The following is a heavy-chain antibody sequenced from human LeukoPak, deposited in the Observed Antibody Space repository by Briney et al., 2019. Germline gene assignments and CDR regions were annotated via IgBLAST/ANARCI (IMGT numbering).Heavy chain of an antibody. CDR3: ARGSVDTAMVDY. CDR2: IYTSGST. D-gene: IGHD5-18*01. CDR1: GGSISDSY. Sequence: PSETLSLTCTVSGGSISDSYWSWIRQPAGKGLEWIGRIYTSGSTNYNPSLKSRVTMSVDTSKNQFSLKLSSVTAADTAVYYCARGSVDTAMVDYWGQGTLVTVSS. J-gene: IGHJ4*02. V-gene: IGHV4-4*07.